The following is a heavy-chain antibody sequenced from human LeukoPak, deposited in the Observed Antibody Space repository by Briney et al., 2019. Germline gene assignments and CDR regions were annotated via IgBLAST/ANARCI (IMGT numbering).Heavy chain of an antibody. CDR1: GFTVSSNY. D-gene: IGHD3-9*01. CDR3: ASQRRVDLGFAFNL. CDR2: IYSGGSA. V-gene: IGHV3-66*04. J-gene: IGHJ3*01. Sequence: PGGSLRLSCAASGFTVSSNYMNWVRQAPGKGLEWVSVIYSGGSAYYADSVKGRFTISRDNSKNTLYPQMNSLRADDTAVYYCASQRRVDLGFAFNLWGQGTMVTVSS.